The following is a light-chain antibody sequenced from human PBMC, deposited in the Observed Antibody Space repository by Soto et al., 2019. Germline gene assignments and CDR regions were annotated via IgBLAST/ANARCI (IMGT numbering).Light chain of an antibody. CDR2: AAS. CDR1: QNILNY. Sequence: DIQMTQSPSSLSASVGDRVTITCRASQNILNYLNWYQQRPGKTPNLLVYAASNLRGGVPSRFSGSGSGTVFTLTINSLQPEDFATYYCQQIHSTSSYTFGQGTKVDIK. V-gene: IGKV1-39*01. J-gene: IGKJ2*01. CDR3: QQIHSTSSYT.